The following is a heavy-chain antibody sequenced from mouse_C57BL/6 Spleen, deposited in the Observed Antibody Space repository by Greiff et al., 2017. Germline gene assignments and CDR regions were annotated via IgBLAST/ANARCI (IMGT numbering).Heavy chain of an antibody. J-gene: IGHJ3*01. CDR2: IYPGDGDT. Sequence: VQLQESGAELVKPGASVKISCKASGYAFSSYWMNWVKQRPGKGLEWIGQIYPGDGDTNYNGKFKGKATLTADESSSTAYMTLISLTSEDSAVYFCARSPYYYSSSYDAYWGQGTLVTVSA. CDR3: ARSPYYYSSSYDAY. D-gene: IGHD1-1*01. CDR1: GYAFSSYW. V-gene: IGHV1-80*01.